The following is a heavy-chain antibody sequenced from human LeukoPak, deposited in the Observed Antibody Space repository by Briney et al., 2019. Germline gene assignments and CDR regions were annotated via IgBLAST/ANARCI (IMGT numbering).Heavy chain of an antibody. CDR3: ARTPYSSSWTLGY. J-gene: IGHJ4*02. V-gene: IGHV3-21*01. Sequence: PGGSLRLSCAASGFTFSSYSMNWVRQAPGKGLEWVSSISSSSDHIYYAESVKGRFTISRDNAKNSLYLQVNSLRAEDTAVYYCARTPYSSSWTLGYWGQGTLVTVSS. CDR1: GFTFSSYS. D-gene: IGHD6-13*01. CDR2: ISSSSDHI.